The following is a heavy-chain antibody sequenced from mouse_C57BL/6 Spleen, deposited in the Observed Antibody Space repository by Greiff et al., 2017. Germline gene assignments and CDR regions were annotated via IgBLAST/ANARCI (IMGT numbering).Heavy chain of an antibody. CDR2: ISNGGGST. CDR1: GFTFSDYY. J-gene: IGHJ2*01. Sequence: EVMLVESGGGLVQPGGSLKLSCEASGFTFSDYYMYWVRQTPGKRLEWVACISNGGGSTYYPDNVKGRFTISGDNANNTLYLQMSRLKSEDTAMYYYATQEGSFYFDYWGQGTTLTVSS. V-gene: IGHV5-12*01. CDR3: ATQEGSFYFDY.